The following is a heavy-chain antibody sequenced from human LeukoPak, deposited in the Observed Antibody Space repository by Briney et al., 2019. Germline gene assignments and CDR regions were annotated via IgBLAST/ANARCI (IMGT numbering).Heavy chain of an antibody. CDR1: GFTFTRSA. D-gene: IGHD2-15*01. J-gene: IGHJ6*02. Sequence: SVKVSCKASGFTFTRSAVQWVRQARGQRLEWIGWIVVGSGNTNYTQKFQERVTITRDMSTSTAYMELSSLRSEDTAVYYCARDKSGGGSFTYYYYYGMDVWGQGTTVTVSS. CDR2: IVVGSGNT. CDR3: ARDKSGGGSFTYYYYYGMDV. V-gene: IGHV1-58*01.